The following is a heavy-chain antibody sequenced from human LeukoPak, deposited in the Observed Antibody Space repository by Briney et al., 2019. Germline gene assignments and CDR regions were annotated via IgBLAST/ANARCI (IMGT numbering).Heavy chain of an antibody. CDR2: ISYDGSNK. CDR3: AKYSGYYSFDY. Sequence: HPGGSLRLSCAASGFTFSSYGMHWVRQAPGKGLEWVAVISYDGSNKYYADSVKGRFTISRDNSKSTLYLQMNSLRAEDTAVYYCAKYSGYYSFDYWGQGTLVTVSS. J-gene: IGHJ4*02. CDR1: GFTFSSYG. V-gene: IGHV3-30*18. D-gene: IGHD3-22*01.